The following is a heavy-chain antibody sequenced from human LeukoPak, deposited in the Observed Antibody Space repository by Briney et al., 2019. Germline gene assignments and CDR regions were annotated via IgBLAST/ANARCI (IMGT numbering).Heavy chain of an antibody. J-gene: IGHJ4*02. D-gene: IGHD6-13*01. Sequence: SETLSLTCTVSGGSISSGGYYWSWIRQPPGKGLEWIGYIYHSGSTYYNPSLKSRVTISVDRSKNQSSLKLSSVTAADTAVYYCARIPGSSSFDYWGQGTLVTVSS. CDR3: ARIPGSSSFDY. CDR1: GGSISSGGYY. V-gene: IGHV4-30-2*01. CDR2: IYHSGST.